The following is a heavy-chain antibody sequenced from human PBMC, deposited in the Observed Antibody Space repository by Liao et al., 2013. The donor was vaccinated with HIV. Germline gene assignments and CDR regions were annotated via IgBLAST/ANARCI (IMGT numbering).Heavy chain of an antibody. J-gene: IGHJ3*02. D-gene: IGHD6-19*01. V-gene: IGHV4-4*07. Sequence: QVQLQESGPGLVKPSETLSLTCTVSGGSISSYYWSWIRQPAGKGLEWIGRIYTSGTTNYNPSLKSRVTMSLDTSKNQFSLKLSSVTAADTAVYYCARDLGGGYSSGWNDAFDIWGQGTMVTVSS. CDR3: ARDLGGGYSSGWNDAFDI. CDR1: GGSISSYY. CDR2: IYTSGTT.